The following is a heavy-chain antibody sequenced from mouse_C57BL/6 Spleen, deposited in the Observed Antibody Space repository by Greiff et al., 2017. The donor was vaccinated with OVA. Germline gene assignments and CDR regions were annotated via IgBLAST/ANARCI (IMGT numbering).Heavy chain of an antibody. CDR1: GFTFSSYT. D-gene: IGHD1-1*01. CDR2: ISGGGGNT. Sequence: EVKVEESGGGLVKPGGSLKLSCAASGFTFSSYTMSWVRQTPEKRLEWVATISGGGGNTYYPDSVKGRFTISRDNAKNTLYLQMSSLRSEDTALYYCARRDYYGSKAMDYWGQGTSVTVSS. J-gene: IGHJ4*01. V-gene: IGHV5-9*01. CDR3: ARRDYYGSKAMDY.